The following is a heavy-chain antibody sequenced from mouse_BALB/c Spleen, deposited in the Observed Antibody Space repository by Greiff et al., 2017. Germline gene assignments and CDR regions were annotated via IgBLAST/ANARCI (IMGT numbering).Heavy chain of an antibody. CDR3: ARDYGYDGFAY. CDR2: IYPGDGDT. CDR1: GYAFSSSW. Sequence: VKLMESGPELVKPGASVKISCKASGYAFSSSWMNWVKQRPGQGLEWIGRIYPGDGDTNYNGKFKGKATLTADKSSSTAYMQLSSLTSVDSAVYFCARDYGYDGFAYWGQGTLVTVSA. V-gene: IGHV1-82*01. J-gene: IGHJ3*01. D-gene: IGHD2-2*01.